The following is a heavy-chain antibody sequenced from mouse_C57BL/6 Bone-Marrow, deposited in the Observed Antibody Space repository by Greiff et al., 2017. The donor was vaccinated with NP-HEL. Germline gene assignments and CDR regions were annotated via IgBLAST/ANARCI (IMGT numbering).Heavy chain of an antibody. CDR3: ARRDDYDSYAMDY. Sequence: QVQLQQPGAELVKPGASVKLSCKASGYTFTSYWMHWVKQRPGQGLEWIGMIHPNSGSTNYNEKFKSKATLTVDKSSSTAYMQLSSLTSEYAAVYYCARRDDYDSYAMDYWGQGTSVTVSS. CDR1: GYTFTSYW. J-gene: IGHJ4*01. V-gene: IGHV1-64*01. D-gene: IGHD2-4*01. CDR2: IHPNSGST.